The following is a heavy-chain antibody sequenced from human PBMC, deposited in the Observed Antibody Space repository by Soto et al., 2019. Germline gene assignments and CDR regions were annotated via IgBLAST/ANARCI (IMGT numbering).Heavy chain of an antibody. CDR3: ARDHYPGATPHYYYYGMDV. V-gene: IGHV1-18*01. Sequence: ASVKVSCKASGYTFTSYGISWVRQAPGQGLEWMGWISAYNGNTNYAQKLQGRVTITADESTSTAYMELSSLRSDDTAVYYCARDHYPGATPHYYYYGMDVWGQGTTVTVSS. J-gene: IGHJ6*02. D-gene: IGHD2-15*01. CDR1: GYTFTSYG. CDR2: ISAYNGNT.